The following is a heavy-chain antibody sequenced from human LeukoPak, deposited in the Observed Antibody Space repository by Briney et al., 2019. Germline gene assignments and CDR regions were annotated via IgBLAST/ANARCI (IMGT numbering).Heavy chain of an antibody. CDR2: IYTSGST. Sequence: SQTLSLTCTVSGGSISSGSYYWGWIRQPAGKGLEWIARIYTSGSTNYNPSLKSRVTISVDTSKNQFSLKLSSVTAADTAVYYCARTYYDFWSGYYYYYMDVWGKGTTVTVSS. CDR3: ARTYYDFWSGYYYYYMDV. V-gene: IGHV4-61*02. D-gene: IGHD3-3*01. CDR1: GGSISSGSYY. J-gene: IGHJ6*03.